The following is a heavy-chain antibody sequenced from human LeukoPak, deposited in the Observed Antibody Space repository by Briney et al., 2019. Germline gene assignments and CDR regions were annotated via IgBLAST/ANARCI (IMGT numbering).Heavy chain of an antibody. J-gene: IGHJ6*03. CDR3: ARGRQEVSMIVVVMTAVSYYLDV. D-gene: IGHD3-22*01. CDR2: INPSGRI. Sequence: SETLSLTCAVYGGSFSGYYWTWIRQAPGKGLEWIGEINPSGRISYNPSLKSRLTISVDASKNQFSRNLRSLTAADTAVYYCARGRQEVSMIVVVMTAVSYYLDVWGKGTTVTVS. CDR1: GGSFSGYY. V-gene: IGHV4-34*01.